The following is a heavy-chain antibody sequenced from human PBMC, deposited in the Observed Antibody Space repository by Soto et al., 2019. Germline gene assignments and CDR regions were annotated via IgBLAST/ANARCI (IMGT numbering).Heavy chain of an antibody. CDR1: GYTFTSYG. CDR2: ISAYNGNT. D-gene: IGHD3-22*01. CDR3: ARQTYYYDSSGYYYGY. Sequence: ASVKVSCKASGYTFTSYGISWVRQAPGQGLEWMGWISAYNGNTNYAQKLQGRVTMTTDTSTSTAYMELRSLRSDDTAVYYSARQTYYYDSSGYYYGYWGQGTLVTVSS. J-gene: IGHJ4*02. V-gene: IGHV1-18*01.